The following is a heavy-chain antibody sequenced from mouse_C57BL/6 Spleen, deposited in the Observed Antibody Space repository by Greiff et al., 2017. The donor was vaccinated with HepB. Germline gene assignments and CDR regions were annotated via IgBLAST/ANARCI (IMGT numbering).Heavy chain of an antibody. J-gene: IGHJ3*01. Sequence: EVKLMESGPGLVKPSQSLSLTCSVTGYSITSGYYWNWIRQFPGNKLEWMGYISYDGSNNYNPSLKNRISITRDTSKNQFFLKLNSVTTEDTATYYCARSSYYAWFAYWGQGTLVTVSA. CDR3: ARSSYYAWFAY. CDR2: ISYDGSN. D-gene: IGHD2-10*01. CDR1: GYSITSGYY. V-gene: IGHV3-6*01.